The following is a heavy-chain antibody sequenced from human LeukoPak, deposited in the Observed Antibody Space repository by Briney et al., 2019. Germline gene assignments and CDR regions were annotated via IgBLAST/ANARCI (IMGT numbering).Heavy chain of an antibody. CDR3: ARLIVGATSWFDP. J-gene: IGHJ5*02. CDR2: ISYTGST. D-gene: IGHD1-26*01. V-gene: IGHV4-59*08. CDR1: GGSISSYY. Sequence: KPSETLSLTCTVSGGSISSYYWSWIRQPPGKGLEWIGYISYTGSTIYNPSPKSRVTISVDTSKNQFSLKLNSVTAADTAVYYCARLIVGATSWFDPWGQGTLVTVSS.